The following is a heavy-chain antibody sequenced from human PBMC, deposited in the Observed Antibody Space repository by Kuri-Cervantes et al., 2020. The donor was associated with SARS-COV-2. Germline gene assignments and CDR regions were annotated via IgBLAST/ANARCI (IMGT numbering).Heavy chain of an antibody. CDR2: IYHSGST. D-gene: IGHD3-10*01. Sequence: SETLSLTCAVSGYSISSGYYWGWIRQPPGKGLEWIGSIYHSGSTNYNPSLKSRVTISVDTSKNQFSLKLSSVTAADTAVYYCARFRVVRGEDWFDPWGQGTLVTVSS. CDR3: ARFRVVRGEDWFDP. CDR1: GYSISSGYY. J-gene: IGHJ5*02. V-gene: IGHV4-38-2*01.